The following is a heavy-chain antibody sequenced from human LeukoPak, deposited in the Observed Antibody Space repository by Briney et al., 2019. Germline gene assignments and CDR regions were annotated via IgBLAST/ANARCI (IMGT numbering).Heavy chain of an antibody. Sequence: GGSLRLSCAASGFTFSSYGMHWVRQAPGKGLEWVAFIRYDGSNKYYADSVKGRFTISRDNSKNTLYLQMNSLRAEDTAVYYCARVDGDIVVVVAATTPLGVDYWGQGTLVTVSS. CDR3: ARVDGDIVVVVAATTPLGVDY. J-gene: IGHJ4*02. CDR2: IRYDGSNK. D-gene: IGHD2-15*01. V-gene: IGHV3-30*02. CDR1: GFTFSSYG.